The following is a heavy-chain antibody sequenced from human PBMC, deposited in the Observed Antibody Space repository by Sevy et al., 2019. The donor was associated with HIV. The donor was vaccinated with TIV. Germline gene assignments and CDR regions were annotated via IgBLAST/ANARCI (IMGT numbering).Heavy chain of an antibody. V-gene: IGHV3-48*02. Sequence: GGSLRLSCAASGFTFSRYSMNWVRQAPGRGLEWISYISGNSATMYYADSVKGRLSVARDNDNDAQYLQLNSLRYEDTALYYCASGPDCGGDCDIGFYYPLDVWGQGTTVTVSS. J-gene: IGHJ6*02. D-gene: IGHD2-21*02. CDR1: GFTFSRYS. CDR2: ISGNSATM. CDR3: ASGPDCGGDCDIGFYYPLDV.